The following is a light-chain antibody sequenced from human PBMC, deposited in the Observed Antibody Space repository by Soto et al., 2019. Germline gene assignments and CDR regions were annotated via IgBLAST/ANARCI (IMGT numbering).Light chain of an antibody. CDR1: SSDIGAGND. CDR2: GTT. Sequence: QSVLTQPPSVSGAPGQRVTISCTGSSSDIGAGNDVHWYQQLPGTAPKLLIYGTTIRPSGVPDRFSGSKSGSSASLAISGLQAEDEADYYCQSHGSSLSVPYAFGTGTKLTVL. V-gene: IGLV1-40*01. J-gene: IGLJ1*01. CDR3: QSHGSSLSVPYA.